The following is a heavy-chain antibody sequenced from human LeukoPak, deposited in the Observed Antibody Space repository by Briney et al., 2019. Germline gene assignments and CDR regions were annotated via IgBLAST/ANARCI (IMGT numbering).Heavy chain of an antibody. Sequence: GGSLRLSCAASGFTFSSYAMSWVRQAPGKGLEWASAISGSGGSTYYADSVKGRFTISRDNSKNTLYLQMNSLRAEDTAVYYCAKARYYYDSSGYYYSDYWGQGTLVTVSS. V-gene: IGHV3-23*01. J-gene: IGHJ4*02. CDR2: ISGSGGST. D-gene: IGHD3-22*01. CDR3: AKARYYYDSSGYYYSDY. CDR1: GFTFSSYA.